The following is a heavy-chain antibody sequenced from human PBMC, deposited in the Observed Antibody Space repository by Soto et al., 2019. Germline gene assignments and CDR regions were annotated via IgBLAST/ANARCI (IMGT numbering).Heavy chain of an antibody. CDR3: ARDSPRGYSGYDPGGRAFDI. V-gene: IGHV1-18*01. CDR1: GYTFTSYG. D-gene: IGHD5-12*01. Sequence: ASVKLSWKASGYTFTSYGISLVRQAPGQGLEWMGWISAYNGNTNYAQKLQGRVTMTTDTSTSTAYMELRSLRSDDTAVYYCARDSPRGYSGYDPGGRAFDIWGQGTMVTVSS. J-gene: IGHJ3*02. CDR2: ISAYNGNT.